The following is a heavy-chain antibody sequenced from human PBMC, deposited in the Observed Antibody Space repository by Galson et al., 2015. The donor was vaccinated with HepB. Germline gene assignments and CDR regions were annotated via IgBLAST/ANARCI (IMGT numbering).Heavy chain of an antibody. J-gene: IGHJ6*02. D-gene: IGHD6-13*01. CDR1: GFTFSGSG. CDR3: TRPGYGRSWFLDYSHGMDC. Sequence: SLRLSCAASGFTFSGSGIHWVRLASGKGLEWVGRIRNRANNYATAYAASVRGRFTVSRDDSKNTAYLQMNSLKTEDTAVYYCTRPGYGRSWFLDYSHGMDCWGQGTTVIVS. V-gene: IGHV3-73*01. CDR2: IRNRANNYAT.